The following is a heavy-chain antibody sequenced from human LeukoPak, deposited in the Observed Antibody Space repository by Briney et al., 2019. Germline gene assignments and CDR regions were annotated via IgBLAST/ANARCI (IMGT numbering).Heavy chain of an antibody. V-gene: IGHV3-48*04. J-gene: IGHJ6*03. CDR3: ARVQGGWPSFVYYYYMDV. D-gene: IGHD6-19*01. Sequence: PGGSLRLSCAASGFTFSSFGMHWVRQAPGKGLEWVSYISFTGNTVYYADSVKGRFTISRDNAKNSLYLQMNSLRAEDTAVYYCARVQGGWPSFVYYYYMDVWGKGTTVTVSS. CDR2: ISFTGNTV. CDR1: GFTFSSFG.